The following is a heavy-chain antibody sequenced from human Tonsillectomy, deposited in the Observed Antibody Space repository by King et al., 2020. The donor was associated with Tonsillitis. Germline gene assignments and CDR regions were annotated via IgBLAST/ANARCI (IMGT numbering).Heavy chain of an antibody. V-gene: IGHV3-48*04. Sequence: EVQLVESGGGLVQPGGSLRLSCAASGFIFSSDSMNWVRQAPGKGLEWVSYITGRGTNINYADSVKGRFIISRDNAKNSVYPQMNSLRAEDTAVYYCARDSAWAFDIWGLGTLVTVSS. CDR1: GFIFSSDS. CDR3: ARDSAWAFDI. J-gene: IGHJ3*02. CDR2: ITGRGTNI. D-gene: IGHD3-10*01.